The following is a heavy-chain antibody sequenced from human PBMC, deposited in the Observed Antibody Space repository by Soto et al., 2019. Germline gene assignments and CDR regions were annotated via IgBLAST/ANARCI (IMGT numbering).Heavy chain of an antibody. J-gene: IGHJ6*03. Sequence: QVRLVQSGAEVKKPGASVKVSCKASGYTFITHGISWVRQAPGQGLEWMGRISAYNGDTKYAQKFQGRGTLTTDKSTTTAYMEMRSLRSDDTAVYYCARDGTGGVLGLNKYYYVDVWGEGTTVTVSS. V-gene: IGHV1-18*01. CDR2: ISAYNGDT. CDR1: GYTFITHG. D-gene: IGHD2-8*02. CDR3: ARDGTGGVLGLNKYYYVDV.